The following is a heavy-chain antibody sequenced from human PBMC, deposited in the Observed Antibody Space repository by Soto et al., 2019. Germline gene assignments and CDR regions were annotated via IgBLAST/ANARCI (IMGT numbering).Heavy chain of an antibody. D-gene: IGHD5-12*01. J-gene: IGHJ4*02. V-gene: IGHV3-74*01. CDR1: GFTFSSYW. CDR2: INSDGSST. CDR3: ARLDIVATTGDFDY. Sequence: GGSLRLSCAASGFTFSSYWMHWVRQAPGKGLVWVSRINSDGSSTGYADSVKGRFTISRDNAKNTLYLQMNSLRAEDTDVYYCARLDIVATTGDFDYWGQGTLVTVSS.